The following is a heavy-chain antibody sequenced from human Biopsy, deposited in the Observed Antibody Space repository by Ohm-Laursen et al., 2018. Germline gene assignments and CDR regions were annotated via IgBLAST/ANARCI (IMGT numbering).Heavy chain of an antibody. V-gene: IGHV1-46*01. CDR1: GYSFTKYY. CDR2: INPTGGTT. Sequence: SVKVSCKASGYSFTKYYINWVRQAPGQGLEWMGIINPTGGTTSYAEKFQGRVTLTRDTSTGTVYLELNSLIYEDTALYYCARDETGSSVFGPYYYGMDVWDQGTTVTVSS. J-gene: IGHJ6*02. CDR3: ARDETGSSVFGPYYYGMDV. D-gene: IGHD3-9*01.